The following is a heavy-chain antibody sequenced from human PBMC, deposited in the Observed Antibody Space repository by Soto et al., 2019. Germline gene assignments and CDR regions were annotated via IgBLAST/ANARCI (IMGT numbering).Heavy chain of an antibody. D-gene: IGHD4-17*01. V-gene: IGHV1-69*02. CDR2: IIPILGIA. CDR1: GGTFSSYT. J-gene: IGHJ6*03. Sequence: VQLVQSGAEVKKPGSSVKVSCKASGGTFSSYTISWVRQAPGQGLEWMGRIIPILGIANYAQKFQGRVTITADKSTSTAYMELSSLRSEDTAVYYCARGPTTVTRSYYYYMDVWGKGTTVTVSS. CDR3: ARGPTTVTRSYYYYMDV.